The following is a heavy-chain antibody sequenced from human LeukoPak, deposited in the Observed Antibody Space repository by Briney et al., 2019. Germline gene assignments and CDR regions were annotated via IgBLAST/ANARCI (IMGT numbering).Heavy chain of an antibody. CDR2: IYTGGNT. V-gene: IGHV3-53*01. CDR3: ARTGQSSGWSAFDN. CDR1: GFTVSSTY. D-gene: IGHD6-19*01. J-gene: IGHJ4*02. Sequence: AGGSLRLSCAVSGFTVSSTYMNWVRQAPGKGLEWVSVIYTGGNTYYADSVKGRFTLSRDNSKNTLYLQMNSLRAEDTAVYFCARTGQSSGWSAFDNWGQGTLVTVSS.